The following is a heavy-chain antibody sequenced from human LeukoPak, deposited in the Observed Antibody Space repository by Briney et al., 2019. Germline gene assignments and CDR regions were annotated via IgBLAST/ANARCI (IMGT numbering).Heavy chain of an antibody. CDR2: FDPEDGET. CDR3: VTDLYSSPRALDY. D-gene: IGHD6-13*01. V-gene: IGHV1-24*01. CDR1: GYTLTELS. J-gene: IGHJ4*02. Sequence: GASVKVSCKVSGYTLTELSMHWVRQAPGKGLEWMGGFDPEDGETIYAQKFQGRVTMTEDTSTDTAYMELSSLRSEDTAVYYCVTDLYSSPRALDYWGQGTLVTVSS.